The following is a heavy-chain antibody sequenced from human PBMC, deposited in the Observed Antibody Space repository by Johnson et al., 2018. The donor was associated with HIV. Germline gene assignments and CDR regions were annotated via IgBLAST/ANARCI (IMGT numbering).Heavy chain of an antibody. J-gene: IGHJ3*02. V-gene: IGHV3-30-3*01. CDR2: ISYDGSNK. CDR3: ARLRGYSGYDSCDI. Sequence: QVQLVESGGGVVQPGRSLRLSCAASGFTFSNYAMYWVRQAPGKGLEWVALISYDGSNKYYSDSVKGRFTISRDNSKNTLYLQMNSLRAEDTALYDCARLRGYSGYDSCDIWGHGTMVTVSS. D-gene: IGHD5-12*01. CDR1: GFTFSNYA.